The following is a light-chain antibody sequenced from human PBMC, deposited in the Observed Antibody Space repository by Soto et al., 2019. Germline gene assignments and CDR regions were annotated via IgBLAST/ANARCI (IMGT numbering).Light chain of an antibody. V-gene: IGKV3-20*01. Sequence: EIVLTQSPGTLSLSPGERATLSCRASQSVSSSYLAWYQQKPGQAPRFLIYDASSRATGIPDRFSGSGSGTDFTLTISRLEPEDFAVYYCQQYGSSPLTFGGGTKWIS. CDR1: QSVSSSY. CDR3: QQYGSSPLT. CDR2: DAS. J-gene: IGKJ4*01.